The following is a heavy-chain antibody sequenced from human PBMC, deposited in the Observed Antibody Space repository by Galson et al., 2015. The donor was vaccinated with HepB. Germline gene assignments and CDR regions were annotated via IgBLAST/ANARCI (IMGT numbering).Heavy chain of an antibody. J-gene: IGHJ3*02. CDR2: IYNSGIT. CDR3: AKGDYDILI. Sequence: ETLSLTCSVSGGSISSHTYYWVWIRQPPGKGLEWIGAIYNSGITYYNSTLKSRLTISVDTSNNQFSLKLSSVTAADTAVYYCAKGDYDILIWGQGTMVTVSS. V-gene: IGHV4-39*01. CDR1: GGSISSHTYY. D-gene: IGHD3-9*01.